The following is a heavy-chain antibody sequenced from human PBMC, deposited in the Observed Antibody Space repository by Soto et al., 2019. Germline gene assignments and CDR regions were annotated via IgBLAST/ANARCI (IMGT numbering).Heavy chain of an antibody. Sequence: GGSLRLSCAASGFTFSSYSMNWVRQAPGKGLEWVSSISSSSSYIYYADSVKGRFTISRDNAKNSLYLQMNSLRAEDTAVYYCARVRPSIAAAKRGYWGQGTLVTVSS. CDR2: ISSSSSYI. D-gene: IGHD6-13*01. CDR1: GFTFSSYS. J-gene: IGHJ4*02. CDR3: ARVRPSIAAAKRGY. V-gene: IGHV3-21*01.